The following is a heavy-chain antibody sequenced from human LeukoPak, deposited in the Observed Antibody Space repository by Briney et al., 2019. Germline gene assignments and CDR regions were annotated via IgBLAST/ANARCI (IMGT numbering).Heavy chain of an antibody. CDR2: INHSKTT. CDR1: GGSFSGYY. D-gene: IGHD2-8*01. J-gene: IGHJ5*02. V-gene: IGHV4-34*01. Sequence: SETLSLTCGVSGGSFSGYYWSWIRQTPGTGLEWIGEINHSKTTNYNPSLKSRVTISADTSKNQFSLKLSSVTAADTAVYYCAQNGQSGFSFDPWGQGTLVTVSS. CDR3: AQNGQSGFSFDP.